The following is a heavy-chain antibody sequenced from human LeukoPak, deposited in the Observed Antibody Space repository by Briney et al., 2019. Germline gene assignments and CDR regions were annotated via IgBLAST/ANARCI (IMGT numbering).Heavy chain of an antibody. Sequence: GESLKISCKGSGYSFSTSWIGWVRQMPGKGLEWMGIMNAGDSETRYSPSFQGQVTISADKSISTAYLQWSSLKASDTAMYYCARPGIGGGAIDYWGQGTLVTVSS. CDR2: MNAGDSET. D-gene: IGHD3-16*02. J-gene: IGHJ4*02. CDR3: ARPGIGGGAIDY. V-gene: IGHV5-51*01. CDR1: GYSFSTSW.